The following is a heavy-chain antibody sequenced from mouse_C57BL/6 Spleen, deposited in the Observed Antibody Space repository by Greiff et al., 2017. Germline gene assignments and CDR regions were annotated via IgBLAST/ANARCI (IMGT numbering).Heavy chain of an antibody. CDR1: GYSFTDYN. D-gene: IGHD1-1*01. Sequence: VQLQQSGPELVKPGASVKISCKASGYSFTDYNMNWVKQSNGKSLEWIGVINPNYGTTSYNQKFKGEATLTVDQSSSTAYMQLNSLTSEDSAVYYCARNPSITTVVAGYFDVWGTGTTVTVSS. J-gene: IGHJ1*03. CDR2: INPNYGTT. V-gene: IGHV1-39*01. CDR3: ARNPSITTVVAGYFDV.